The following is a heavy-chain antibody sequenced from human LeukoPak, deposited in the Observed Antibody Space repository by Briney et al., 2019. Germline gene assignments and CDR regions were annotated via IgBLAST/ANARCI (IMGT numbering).Heavy chain of an antibody. D-gene: IGHD2-15*01. CDR1: GFTFSSYS. J-gene: IGHJ4*02. CDR3: ARGYCSGGSCFDY. CDR2: ISSSSSYI. Sequence: GGSLRLSCAASGFTFSSYSMNWVRQAPGKGLEWVSSISSSSSYIYYADSVKGRFTISRDNAKNSLYLQMNSLRAEDTAVYYCARGYCSGGSCFDYWGQGTLVTVSS. V-gene: IGHV3-21*01.